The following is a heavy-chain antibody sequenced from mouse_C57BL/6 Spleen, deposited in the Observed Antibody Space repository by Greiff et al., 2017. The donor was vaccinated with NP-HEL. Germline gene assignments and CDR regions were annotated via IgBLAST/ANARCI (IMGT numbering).Heavy chain of an antibody. CDR2: ISSGSSTI. J-gene: IGHJ2*01. CDR1: GFTFSDYG. Sequence: DVMLVESGGGLVKPGGSLKLSCAASGFTFSDYGMHWVRQAPEKGLEWVAYISSGSSTIYYADTVKGRFTISRDNAKNTLFLQMTSLRSEDTAMYYCARGDGYSYYLDYWGQGTTLTVSS. D-gene: IGHD2-3*01. V-gene: IGHV5-17*01. CDR3: ARGDGYSYYLDY.